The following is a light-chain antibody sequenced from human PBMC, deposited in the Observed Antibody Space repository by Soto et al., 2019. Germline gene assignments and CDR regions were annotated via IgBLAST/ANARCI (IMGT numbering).Light chain of an antibody. CDR3: SSYAGSNNSQV. CDR1: SSDVGSYNL. CDR2: EVS. V-gene: IGLV2-8*01. Sequence: QSVLTQPASVSGSPGQSITISCTGTSSDVGSYNLVSWYQQHPGKAPKLMIYEVSKRPSGVPDRFSGSKSGNTASLTVSGLQAEDEADYYCSSYAGSNNSQVFGTGTKVTVL. J-gene: IGLJ1*01.